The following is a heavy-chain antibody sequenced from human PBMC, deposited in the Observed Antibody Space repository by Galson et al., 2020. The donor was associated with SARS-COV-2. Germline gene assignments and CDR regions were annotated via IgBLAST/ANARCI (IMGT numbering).Heavy chain of an antibody. D-gene: IGHD6-13*01. CDR1: GGSISSSSYY. CDR2: IYYSGST. J-gene: IGHJ4*02. V-gene: IGHV4-39*01. Sequence: SETLSLTCTVSGGSISSSSYYWGWIRQPPGKGLEWIGSIYYSGSTYYNPSLKSRVTISVDTSKNQFSLKLSSVTAADTAVYYCARTGYSSSWSTSVYWGQGTLVTVSS. CDR3: ARTGYSSSWSTSVY.